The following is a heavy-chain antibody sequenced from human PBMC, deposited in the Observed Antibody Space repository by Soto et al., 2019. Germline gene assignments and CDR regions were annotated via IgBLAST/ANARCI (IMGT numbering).Heavy chain of an antibody. Sequence: SETLSLTCAVSSGSISSSNWWSWVRQPPGKGLEWIGEIYHSGSTNYNPSLKSRVTISVDKSKNQFSLKLSSVTAADTAVYYCARVQVTTPPYYYYYMDVWGKGITVTVSS. CDR1: SGSISSSNW. V-gene: IGHV4-4*02. CDR3: ARVQVTTPPYYYYYMDV. CDR2: IYHSGST. D-gene: IGHD4-17*01. J-gene: IGHJ6*03.